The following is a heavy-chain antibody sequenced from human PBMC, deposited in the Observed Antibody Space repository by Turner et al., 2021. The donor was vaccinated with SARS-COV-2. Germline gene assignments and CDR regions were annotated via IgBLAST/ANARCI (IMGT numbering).Heavy chain of an antibody. J-gene: IGHJ4*02. Sequence: EVQLVESGGGLVQPGGSLRLSCAASGFTFSSYWMSWVRQAPGKGLEWVANIKQDGSEKYYVDSVKGRFTISRDNAKNSLYLQMNSLGAEDTAVYYCARDPLTYYYDSSSYYYEYYFDYWGQGTLVTVS. CDR3: ARDPLTYYYDSSSYYYEYYFDY. D-gene: IGHD3-22*01. CDR2: IKQDGSEK. CDR1: GFTFSSYW. V-gene: IGHV3-7*01.